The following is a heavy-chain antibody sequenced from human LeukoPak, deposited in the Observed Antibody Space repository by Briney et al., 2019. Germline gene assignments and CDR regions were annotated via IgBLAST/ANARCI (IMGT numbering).Heavy chain of an antibody. Sequence: GGSLRLSCAASGLTVSSNAMSWVRQAPGKELEDVSYIYSGGSTYYAESVQGRFTSSRENSKNTLSLQINSLRAEDTAVYYCARGYIWSSRGGFDYWGQGTLVTVSS. CDR1: GLTVSSNA. CDR2: IYSGGST. J-gene: IGHJ4*02. D-gene: IGHD1-20*01. CDR3: ARGYIWSSRGGFDY. V-gene: IGHV3-53*01.